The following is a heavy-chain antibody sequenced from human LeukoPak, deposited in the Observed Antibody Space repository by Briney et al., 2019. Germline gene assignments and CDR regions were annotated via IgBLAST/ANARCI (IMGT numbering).Heavy chain of an antibody. V-gene: IGHV1-2*04. Sequence: ASVKVSCKASGYTFTGYYMHWVRQAPGQGLEWMGWINPNSGGTNYAQKFQGWVTMTRDTSISTAYMELSRLRSDGTAVYYCARDGGATTDAFDIWGQGTMVTVSS. CDR2: INPNSGGT. D-gene: IGHD5-12*01. CDR1: GYTFTGYY. J-gene: IGHJ3*02. CDR3: ARDGGATTDAFDI.